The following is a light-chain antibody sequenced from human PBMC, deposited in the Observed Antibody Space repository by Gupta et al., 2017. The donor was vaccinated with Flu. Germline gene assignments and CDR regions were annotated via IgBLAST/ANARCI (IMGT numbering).Light chain of an antibody. J-gene: IGKJ3*01. Sequence: TLSLSPGERATLSCRASQSISNYLAWYQKKPGDAPRRLIYDASNRATGIQTRFSGSGAGTDFTLTISSREPEDVAVYYCQQRNYGPPRATFGAGTKVDIK. CDR1: QSISNY. V-gene: IGKV3-11*01. CDR3: QQRNYGPPRAT. CDR2: DAS.